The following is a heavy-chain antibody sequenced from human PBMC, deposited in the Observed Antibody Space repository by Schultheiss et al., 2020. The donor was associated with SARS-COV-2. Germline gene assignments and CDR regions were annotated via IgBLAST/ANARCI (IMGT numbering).Heavy chain of an antibody. J-gene: IGHJ3*02. CDR2: IYYSGTT. V-gene: IGHV4-61*01. CDR3: ARDCSGTSCYTSDAFDI. CDR1: GGSVSSGFYY. Sequence: SETLSLTCTVSGGSVSSGFYYWSWIRQPPGKGLEWIGYIYYSGTTNYNPSLQSRVTITVDTSKNQFSLKLNSVTAADTAFYYCARDCSGTSCYTSDAFDIWGQGTMVTVSS. D-gene: IGHD2-2*02.